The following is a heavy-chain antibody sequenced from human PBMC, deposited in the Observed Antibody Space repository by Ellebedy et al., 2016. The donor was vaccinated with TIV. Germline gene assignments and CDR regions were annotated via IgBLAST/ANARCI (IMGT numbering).Heavy chain of an antibody. V-gene: IGHV3-7*03. D-gene: IGHD2-15*01. J-gene: IGHJ4*02. Sequence: GESLKISXAASGFTFSSYWMSWVRQAPGKGLEWVANIKQDGSEKYYVDSVKGRFTISRDNAKNTLYLQMNSLRAEDTALYYCAKDIKWEVVADQCLDYWGQGTLVTVSS. CDR1: GFTFSSYW. CDR2: IKQDGSEK. CDR3: AKDIKWEVVADQCLDY.